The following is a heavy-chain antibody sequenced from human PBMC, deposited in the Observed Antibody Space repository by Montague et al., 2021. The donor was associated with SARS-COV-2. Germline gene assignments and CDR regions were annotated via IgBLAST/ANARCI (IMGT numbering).Heavy chain of an antibody. CDR1: GGSFIGYY. J-gene: IGHJ6*03. CDR3: ARARQDVVVPALGIGAYYYYYYMDV. V-gene: IGHV4-34*01. D-gene: IGHD2-2*01. CDR2: INHSGST. Sequence: SETLSLTCAVYGGSFIGYYWSWIRQPPGKGLEWIGEINHSGSTNYNPSLKSRVTISVDTSKNQFSLTLSTVTAADTAVYYCARARQDVVVPALGIGAYYYYYYMDVWGKGTTVTVSS.